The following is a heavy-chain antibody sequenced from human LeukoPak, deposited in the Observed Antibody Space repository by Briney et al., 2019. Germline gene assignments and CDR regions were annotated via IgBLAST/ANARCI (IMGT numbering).Heavy chain of an antibody. CDR2: INPNSGGT. J-gene: IGHJ6*02. D-gene: IGHD1-26*01. Sequence: ASVKVSCKASGYTFTGYYMHWVRQAPGQGLEWMGWINPNSGGTNYAQKFQGRVTMTRDTSISTAYMELSRLRSGDTAVYYCARDSLYAGATRYYYGMDVWGQGTTVTVSS. V-gene: IGHV1-2*02. CDR3: ARDSLYAGATRYYYGMDV. CDR1: GYTFTGYY.